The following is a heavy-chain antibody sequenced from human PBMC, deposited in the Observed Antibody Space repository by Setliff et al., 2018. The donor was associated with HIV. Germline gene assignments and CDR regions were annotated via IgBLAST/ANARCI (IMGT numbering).Heavy chain of an antibody. D-gene: IGHD4-17*01. CDR3: ARDNYDDYSRVQTDV. CDR2: ISTYKGNT. Sequence: EASVKVSCKASGYTFTSYGISWMRQAPGQGLEWMGWISTYKGNTKYEQKFQGRVTMTTDTSTSTAYMELRSLRSDDTAIYYCARDNYDDYSRVQTDVWGKGTTVTVSS. CDR1: GYTFTSYG. V-gene: IGHV1-18*04. J-gene: IGHJ6*04.